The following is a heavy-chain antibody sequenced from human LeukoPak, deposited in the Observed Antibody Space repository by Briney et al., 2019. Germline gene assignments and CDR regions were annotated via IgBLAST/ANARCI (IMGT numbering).Heavy chain of an antibody. Sequence: ASVKVSCKASGYTFTTYGLSWVRQATGQGLEWMGWINPNNGNLGYAQKFQGRVTITRNTPISTAYMELSSLTSEDTAVYYCARSDHNSWNAFDIWGQGTMVTVSS. J-gene: IGHJ3*02. CDR3: ARSDHNSWNAFDI. V-gene: IGHV1-8*01. CDR2: INPNNGNL. CDR1: GYTFTTYG. D-gene: IGHD1-26*01.